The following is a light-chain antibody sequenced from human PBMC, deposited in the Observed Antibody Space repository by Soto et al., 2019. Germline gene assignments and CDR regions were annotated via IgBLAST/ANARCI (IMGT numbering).Light chain of an antibody. CDR3: KSFSTISTYV. V-gene: IGLV2-14*03. CDR2: DVS. J-gene: IGLJ1*01. Sequence: QSVLTQPASLSGSPGQSISISCTGTTSDVGRYNYVSWYQQHPGKAPKLMIYDVSYRPSWVSNRFSGSKSGITASLTISGLQAEDEADYYCKSFSTISTYVFGTGTNVTVL. CDR1: TSDVGRYNY.